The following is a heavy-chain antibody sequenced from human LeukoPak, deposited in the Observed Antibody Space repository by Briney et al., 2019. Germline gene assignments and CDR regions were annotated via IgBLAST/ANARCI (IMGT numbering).Heavy chain of an antibody. J-gene: IGHJ4*02. CDR2: INPNSGGT. CDR3: ARVSRWIQTYYFDY. V-gene: IGHV1-2*02. D-gene: IGHD5-18*01. CDR1: GYTFTGYY. Sequence: ASVKVSCKASGYTFTGYYMHWVRQVPGQGLEWMGWINPNSGGTNYAQKFQGRVTMTRDTSISTAYMELSRLRSDDTAVYYCARVSRWIQTYYFDYWGQGTLVTVSS.